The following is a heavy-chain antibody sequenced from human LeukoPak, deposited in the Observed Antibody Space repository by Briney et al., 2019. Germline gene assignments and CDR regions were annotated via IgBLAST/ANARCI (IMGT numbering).Heavy chain of an antibody. V-gene: IGHV1-18*04. Sequence: RASVKVSCKASGYTFTSYYMHWVRQAPGQGLEWMGWISAYNGNTNYAQKLQGRVTMTTDTSTSTAYMELRSLRSDDAAVYYCARTTLGGSTSCYTCYYYGMDVWGQGTTVTVS. D-gene: IGHD2-2*02. J-gene: IGHJ6*02. CDR2: ISAYNGNT. CDR1: GYTFTSYY. CDR3: ARTTLGGSTSCYTCYYYGMDV.